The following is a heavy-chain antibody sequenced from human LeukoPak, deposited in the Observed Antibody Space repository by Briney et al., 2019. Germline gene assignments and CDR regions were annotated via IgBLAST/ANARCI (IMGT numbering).Heavy chain of an antibody. CDR2: ISRSGGST. CDR1: GFTFSSYG. Sequence: GGSLRLSCAASGFTFSSYGMSWVRQAPGKGLEWVSAISRSGGSTYYADSVKGRFTISRDNSKNTLYLQMNSLRAEDTAVYYCAKDRLVATISGSNWFDPWGQGTLVTVSS. J-gene: IGHJ5*02. CDR3: AKDRLVATISGSNWFDP. D-gene: IGHD5-12*01. V-gene: IGHV3-23*01.